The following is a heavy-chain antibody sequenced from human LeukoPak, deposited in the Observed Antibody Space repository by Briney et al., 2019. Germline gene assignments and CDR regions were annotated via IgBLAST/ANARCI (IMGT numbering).Heavy chain of an antibody. CDR1: GGSINSYY. Sequence: SETLSLTCTVSGGSINSYYWSWIRQPPGKGLEWIGYIYYTGTTNYNPSLKSRLTISVDTSENQFSLKLNSVTAADTAVYYCAREGGAGAFDIWGQGTMVTVSS. CDR2: IYYTGTT. D-gene: IGHD6-19*01. CDR3: AREGGAGAFDI. J-gene: IGHJ3*02. V-gene: IGHV4-59*01.